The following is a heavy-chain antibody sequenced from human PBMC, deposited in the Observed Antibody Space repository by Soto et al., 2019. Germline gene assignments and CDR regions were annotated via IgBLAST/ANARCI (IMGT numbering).Heavy chain of an antibody. Sequence: GGSLRLSCAGSGFTLSFYGMHWFRQAPCKWLEGVAVISYDGSQKYYADSVKGRFNISRDNSKNILFLQMNSLRPEDTAVYYCAKLNPSYFDSSGPVALNNFDYWGQGTLVTVSS. CDR2: ISYDGSQK. D-gene: IGHD3-22*01. J-gene: IGHJ4*01. CDR3: AKLNPSYFDSSGPVALNNFDY. CDR1: GFTLSFYG. V-gene: IGHV3-30*18.